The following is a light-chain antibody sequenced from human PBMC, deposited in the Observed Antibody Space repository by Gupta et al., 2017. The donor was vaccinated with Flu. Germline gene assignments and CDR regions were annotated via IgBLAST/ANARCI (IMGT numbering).Light chain of an antibody. CDR1: SSDVGSYNL. J-gene: IGLJ1*01. CDR3: CSYAGSSTFV. Sequence: QSALPQLASVSGSPGQSLTLSCPGPSSDVGSYNLVSWYQQHPGKAPKLMIYEGSKRPSGVSNRFSGSKSGNTASLTISGLQAEDEADYYCCSYAGSSTFVFGTGTKVTVL. CDR2: EGS. V-gene: IGLV2-23*01.